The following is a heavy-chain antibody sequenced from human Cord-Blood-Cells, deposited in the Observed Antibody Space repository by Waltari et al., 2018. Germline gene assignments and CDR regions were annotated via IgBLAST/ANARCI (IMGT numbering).Heavy chain of an antibody. CDR1: GFTFTGHN. Sequence: QLQLGQSGAAVKMPGASVKVSCKSSGFTFTGHNISRVPQAPGQGLEWMVWINPNSGGTNYAQKFQGRVTMTRDTSISTAYIELSRLRSDDTAVYYCARSRTDAFDIWGQGTMVTVSS. J-gene: IGHJ3*02. V-gene: IGHV1-2*02. CDR2: INPNSGGT. CDR3: ARSRTDAFDI.